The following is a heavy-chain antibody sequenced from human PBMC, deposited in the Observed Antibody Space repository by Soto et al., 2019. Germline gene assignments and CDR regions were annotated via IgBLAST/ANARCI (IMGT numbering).Heavy chain of an antibody. V-gene: IGHV4-34*01. CDR2: ITHGGST. Sequence: SETLSLTCGVYGGSFSAYSWTWLRQSPGKGLECIGEITHGGSTDYNPALKSRLVMSVDTSKNQFSLRVTSVTAADAAVYFCARARFDSWSHIYYGLDVWGQGTTVTVSS. CDR3: ARARFDSWSHIYYGLDV. D-gene: IGHD3-3*01. CDR1: GGSFSAYS. J-gene: IGHJ6*02.